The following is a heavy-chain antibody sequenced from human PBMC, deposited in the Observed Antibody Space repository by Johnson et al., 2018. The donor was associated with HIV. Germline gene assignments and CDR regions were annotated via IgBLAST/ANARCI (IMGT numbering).Heavy chain of an antibody. CDR2: ISYDGSNK. CDR1: GFTFSSYA. V-gene: IGHV3-30-3*01. Sequence: QVQLVESGGGLVQPGGSLRLSCAASGFTFSSYAMHWVRQAPGKGLEWVAVISYDGSNKYYADSVKGRFTISRENSKNTLSLQMNSPRVDDTAIYYCARVRAGRENAFDIWGQGTMVTVSS. J-gene: IGHJ3*02. CDR3: ARVRAGRENAFDI. D-gene: IGHD1-26*01.